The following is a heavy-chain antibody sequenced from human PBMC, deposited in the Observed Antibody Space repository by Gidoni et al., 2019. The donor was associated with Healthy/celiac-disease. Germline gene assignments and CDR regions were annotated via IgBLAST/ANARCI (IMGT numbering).Heavy chain of an antibody. D-gene: IGHD3-10*01. V-gene: IGHV3-21*01. CDR3: ARDGARMVRGVPLTYFDY. CDR2: MSSSSSYI. CDR1: GLTFSSYS. Sequence: EVQLVESGGGLVKPGGSLRLSCAASGLTFSSYSMNVVRQAPGKGLEWVLSMSSSSSYIYYADSVKGRFTISRDNANNSLYLQMNSLRAEVTAVYYCARDGARMVRGVPLTYFDYWGQGTLVTVSS. J-gene: IGHJ4*02.